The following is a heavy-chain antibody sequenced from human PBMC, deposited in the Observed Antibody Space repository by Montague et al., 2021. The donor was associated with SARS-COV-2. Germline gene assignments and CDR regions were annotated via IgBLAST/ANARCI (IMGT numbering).Heavy chain of an antibody. CDR3: ATLSRRTAAGTRDYFGLDV. Sequence: SETLSLTCTVSGGSISSGTYYWGWVRQPPGKGLEWIGEIFHSGTINYNPSLKSRVSISVDESNNQFSLRLSSLIAADTAVYYCATLSRRTAAGTRDYFGLDVWGQGTTVVVSS. CDR2: IFHSGTI. J-gene: IGHJ6*02. V-gene: IGHV4-39*07. D-gene: IGHD6-13*01. CDR1: GGSISSGTYY.